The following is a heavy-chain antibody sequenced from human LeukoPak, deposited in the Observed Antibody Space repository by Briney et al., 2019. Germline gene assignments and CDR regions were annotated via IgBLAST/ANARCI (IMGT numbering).Heavy chain of an antibody. CDR2: IYYSGST. D-gene: IGHD5-18*01. CDR3: ARQVQLWAYYYYGMDV. V-gene: IGHV4-59*08. Sequence: SETLSLTCTVSGGSISSYYWSWIRQPPGKGLEWIGYIYYSGSTNYNPSLKSRVTISVDTSKNQFSLKLSSVTAADTAVYYCARQVQLWAYYYYGMDVWGQGTTVTVSS. J-gene: IGHJ6*02. CDR1: GGSISSYY.